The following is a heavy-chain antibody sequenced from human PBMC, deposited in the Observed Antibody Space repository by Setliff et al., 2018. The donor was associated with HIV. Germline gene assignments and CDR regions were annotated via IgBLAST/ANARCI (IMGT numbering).Heavy chain of an antibody. D-gene: IGHD2-2*01. Sequence: PSPTLSLTRSVSGPPVSSGRYYWGWIRQPPGKGLEWIATIHYTGSTYYNPYLKNRVTISADTSKKQVALRLTSGTAADTAIYYCAGHVVAIGIVVLPAGALDFWGPGSLVTAPQ. CDR3: AGHVVAIGIVVLPAGALDF. CDR2: IHYTGST. V-gene: IGHV4-39*01. J-gene: IGHJ4*02. CDR1: GPPVSSGRYY.